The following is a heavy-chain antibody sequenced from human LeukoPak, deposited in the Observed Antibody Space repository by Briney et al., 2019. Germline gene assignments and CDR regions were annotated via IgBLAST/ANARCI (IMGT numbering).Heavy chain of an antibody. CDR3: AKVSQQLVEDWYFDL. V-gene: IGHV3-9*01. J-gene: IGHJ2*01. CDR2: ISWNSGSI. Sequence: GGSLRLSCAASGFTFDDYAMHWVRQAPGKGLEWVSGISWNSGSIGYADSVKGRFTISRDNAKNSLYLQMNSLRAEDTALYYCAKVSQQLVEDWYFDLWGRGTLVTVSS. CDR1: GFTFDDYA. D-gene: IGHD6-13*01.